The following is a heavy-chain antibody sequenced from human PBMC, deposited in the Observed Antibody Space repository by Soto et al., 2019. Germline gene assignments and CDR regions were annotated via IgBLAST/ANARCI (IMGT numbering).Heavy chain of an antibody. D-gene: IGHD6-19*01. V-gene: IGHV3-53*01. CDR3: VETAGCPGFGC. CDR1: GFSVSSKY. CDR2: IYGGGTT. Sequence: EVQLVESGGGLIQPGGSLRLSCAASGFSVSSKYMTWVRQAPGKGLEWVSVIYGGGTTYYADSVKGRFTISRDNSKNTLHLQMNSMRAENTAVDYCVETAGCPGFGCWGQGTRVTVSS. J-gene: IGHJ4*02.